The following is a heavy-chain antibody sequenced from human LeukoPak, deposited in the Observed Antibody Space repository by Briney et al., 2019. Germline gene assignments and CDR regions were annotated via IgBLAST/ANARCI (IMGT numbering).Heavy chain of an antibody. D-gene: IGHD3-9*01. CDR3: AIPDRRYGDAFDI. J-gene: IGHJ3*02. V-gene: IGHV3-11*04. CDR1: GFTFSDYY. CDR2: ISSSGSAR. Sequence: PGGPLRLSCAASGFTFSDYYMSWIRQAPGKGLEWVSYISSSGSARYYADSVKGRFTISRDNAKNSLYLQMNSLRAGDTAVYYCAIPDRRYGDAFDIWGQGTMATVSS.